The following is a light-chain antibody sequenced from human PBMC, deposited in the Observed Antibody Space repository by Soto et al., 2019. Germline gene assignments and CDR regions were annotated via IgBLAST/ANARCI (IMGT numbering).Light chain of an antibody. Sequence: QSVLTQPASVSGSPGQSITISCTGTTTDIGNYNLVSWYQLVPGKAPKFIIFEVSKRPSGVSDRFSGSKSGNTASLTISGLQADDVADYYCCSYAGTVAYVFGTGTMVTVL. CDR2: EVS. CDR1: TTDIGNYNL. CDR3: CSYAGTVAYV. J-gene: IGLJ1*01. V-gene: IGLV2-23*02.